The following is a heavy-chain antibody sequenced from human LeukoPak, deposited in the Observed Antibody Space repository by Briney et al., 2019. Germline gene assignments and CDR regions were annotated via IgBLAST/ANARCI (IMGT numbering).Heavy chain of an antibody. CDR3: ARVEDILTGSYKY. Sequence: ASVKVSCKASGYTFTGYYMHWVRQAPGQGLEWMGWINPNSGGTNYAQKFQGRVTMTRDTSISTAYMELGRLRSDDTAVYYCARVEDILTGSYKYWGQGTLVTVSS. V-gene: IGHV1-2*02. D-gene: IGHD3-9*01. J-gene: IGHJ4*02. CDR2: INPNSGGT. CDR1: GYTFTGYY.